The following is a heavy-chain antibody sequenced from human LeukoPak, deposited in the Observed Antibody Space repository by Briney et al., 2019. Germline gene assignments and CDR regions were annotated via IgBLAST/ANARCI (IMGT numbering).Heavy chain of an antibody. Sequence: GGSLRLSCAASGFTFSSYAMSWVRQAPGKGLEWVSAISGSGGSTYYADSAKGRFTISRDNSKNTLYLQMNSLRAEDTAVYYCAKTNEKYQLTYYYFDYWGQGTLVTVSS. CDR2: ISGSGGST. V-gene: IGHV3-23*01. CDR3: AKTNEKYQLTYYYFDY. D-gene: IGHD2-2*01. J-gene: IGHJ4*02. CDR1: GFTFSSYA.